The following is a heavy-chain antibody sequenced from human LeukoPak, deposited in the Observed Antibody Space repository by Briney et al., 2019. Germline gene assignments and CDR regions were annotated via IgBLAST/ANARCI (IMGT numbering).Heavy chain of an antibody. V-gene: IGHV3-74*01. CDR3: VVGGSPGY. Sequence: GGSLRLSCAASGLAFSAYKMHWVRQAPRKGLVWVSRISTDGYTTDYADFVQGRFTASRDNTKSTWSLEMNSLRAEDTAVYYCVVGGSPGYWGQGTLVTVSS. CDR2: ISTDGYTT. J-gene: IGHJ4*02. CDR1: GLAFSAYK. D-gene: IGHD2-15*01.